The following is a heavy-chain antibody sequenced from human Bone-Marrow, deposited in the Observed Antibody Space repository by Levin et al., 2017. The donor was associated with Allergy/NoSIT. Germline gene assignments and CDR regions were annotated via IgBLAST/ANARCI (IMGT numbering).Heavy chain of an antibody. CDR1: GFSLSTSGVG. V-gene: IGHV2-5*02. D-gene: IGHD2-15*01. Sequence: KVSGPTLVKPTQALALTCTFSGFSLSTSGVGVGWIRQSPGKALEWLALIYWDDDKRYNPSLKNRLTITKDTSKNQVVLIMTSMDPIDTATYYCAHRQGPRGGSWNEAWFDPWGQGTLVTVSS. J-gene: IGHJ5*02. CDR2: IYWDDDK. CDR3: AHRQGPRGGSWNEAWFDP.